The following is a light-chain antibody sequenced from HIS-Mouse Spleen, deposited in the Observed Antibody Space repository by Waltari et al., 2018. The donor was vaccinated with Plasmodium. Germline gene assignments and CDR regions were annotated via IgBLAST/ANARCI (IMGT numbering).Light chain of an antibody. CDR1: SSDAGGYNY. Sequence: QSALTQPPSASGSPGQSVTISCTGTSSDAGGYNYVSRYQQHPGKAPIFRIYEVSKRPSGCPERLSGSKSGNTASLTGSGLQAEDEADYYCSSYAGSNNWVFGGGTKLTVL. J-gene: IGLJ3*02. CDR2: EVS. CDR3: SSYAGSNNWV. V-gene: IGLV2-8*01.